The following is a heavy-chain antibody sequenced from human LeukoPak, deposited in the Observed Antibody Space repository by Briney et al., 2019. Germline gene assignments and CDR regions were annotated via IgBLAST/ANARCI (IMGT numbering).Heavy chain of an antibody. CDR1: GGSISSDY. D-gene: IGHD5-24*01. CDR2: ICYSGST. V-gene: IGHV4-59*01. J-gene: IGHJ4*02. Sequence: PSETLSLTCTVSGGSISSDYWSWIRQPPGKGLEWIGYICYSGSTNYNPSLKSRVTISVDTSKNQFSLKLSSVTAADTAVYYCARVVDGYNYAYWGQGTLVTVSS. CDR3: ARVVDGYNYAY.